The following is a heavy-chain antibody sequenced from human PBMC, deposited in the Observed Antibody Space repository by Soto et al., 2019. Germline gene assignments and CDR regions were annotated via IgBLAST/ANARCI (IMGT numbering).Heavy chain of an antibody. CDR3: AKDRDGRRWLQLAAFDI. V-gene: IGHV3-23*01. D-gene: IGHD5-12*01. CDR2: ISGSGGST. CDR1: GFTFSSYA. J-gene: IGHJ3*02. Sequence: GGSLRLSCAASGFTFSSYAMSWVRQASGKGLEWVSAISGSGGSTYYADSVKGRFTISRDNSKNTLYLQMNSLRAEDTAVYYCAKDRDGRRWLQLAAFDIWGQGTMVTVSS.